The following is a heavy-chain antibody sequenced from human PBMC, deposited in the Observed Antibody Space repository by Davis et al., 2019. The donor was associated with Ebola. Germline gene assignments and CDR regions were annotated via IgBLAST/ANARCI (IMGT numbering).Heavy chain of an antibody. Sequence: GESLKISCKGSGYSFTSYWIGWVRQMPGKGLEWMGIIYPGDSYTNYSPSFQGHVTISADKSISTAYLQWSSLKASDTAMYYCARHFRMTTNAFDYWGQGTLVTVSS. CDR2: IYPGDSYT. D-gene: IGHD4-17*01. CDR3: ARHFRMTTNAFDY. J-gene: IGHJ4*02. V-gene: IGHV5-51*01. CDR1: GYSFTSYW.